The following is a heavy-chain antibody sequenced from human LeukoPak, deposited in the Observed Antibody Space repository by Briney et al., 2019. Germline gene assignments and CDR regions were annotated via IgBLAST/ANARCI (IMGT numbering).Heavy chain of an antibody. CDR1: GGSISSSSYY. Sequence: SETLSLTCTVSGGSISSSSYYWSWIRQPPGKGLEWIGYIYHSGSTYYNPSLKSRVTISVDRSKNQFSLKLSSVTAADTAVYYCARTTQGYYYYYYMDVWGKGTTVTVSS. J-gene: IGHJ6*03. D-gene: IGHD1-1*01. CDR2: IYHSGST. V-gene: IGHV4-30-2*01. CDR3: ARTTQGYYYYYYMDV.